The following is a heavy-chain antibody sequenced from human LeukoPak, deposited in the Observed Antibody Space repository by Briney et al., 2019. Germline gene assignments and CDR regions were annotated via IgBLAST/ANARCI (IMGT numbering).Heavy chain of an antibody. Sequence: GGSLRLSCAASGFTFSSYSMNWVRQAPGKGLEWLSYLSSSSSTIYYADSVKGRFTISRDNAQNSLYLQMNSLRDEDTAVYYCARATLAVQYYFDYWGQGTQVTVSS. J-gene: IGHJ4*02. CDR2: LSSSSSTI. V-gene: IGHV3-48*02. CDR3: ARATLAVQYYFDY. CDR1: GFTFSSYS. D-gene: IGHD6-6*01.